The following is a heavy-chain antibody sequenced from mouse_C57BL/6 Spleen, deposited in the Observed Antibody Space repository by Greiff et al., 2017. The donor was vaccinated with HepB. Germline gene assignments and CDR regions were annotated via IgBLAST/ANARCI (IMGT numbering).Heavy chain of an antibody. D-gene: IGHD1-1*01. J-gene: IGHJ1*03. CDR2: FHPYNDDT. V-gene: IGHV1-47*01. Sequence: VQGVESGAELVKPGASVKMSCKASGYTFTTYPIEWMKQNHGKSLEWIGNFHPYNDDTKYNEKFKGKATLTVEKSSSTVYLELSRLTSDDSAVYYCARGIYYYGSSYEWYFDVWGTGTTVTVSS. CDR3: ARGIYYYGSSYEWYFDV. CDR1: GYTFTTYP.